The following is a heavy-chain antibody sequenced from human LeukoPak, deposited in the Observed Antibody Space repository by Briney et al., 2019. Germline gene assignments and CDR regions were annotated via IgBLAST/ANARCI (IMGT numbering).Heavy chain of an antibody. Sequence: GGSLRLSCAASGFTFTKYAMSWVRQAAGKGLEWVSAISGSGGSTYYADSVKGRFTISRDNSKNTLYLQMNSLRAEDTAVYYCAKALDGSGSWGQGTLVTVSS. D-gene: IGHD3-10*01. CDR3: AKALDGSGS. J-gene: IGHJ4*02. CDR2: ISGSGGST. V-gene: IGHV3-23*01. CDR1: GFTFTKYA.